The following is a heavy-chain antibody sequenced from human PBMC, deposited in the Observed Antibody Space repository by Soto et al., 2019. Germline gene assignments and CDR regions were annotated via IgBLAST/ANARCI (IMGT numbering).Heavy chain of an antibody. CDR3: ARGWLPGGWFDP. CDR1: GGSISSGDYY. J-gene: IGHJ5*02. CDR2: IYYSGST. V-gene: IGHV4-30-4*01. Sequence: TLSLTCTVSGGSISSGDYYWSWIRQPPGKGLEWIGYIYYSGSTYYNPSLKSRVTISVDTSKNQFSLKLSSVTAADTAVYYCARGWLPGGWFDPWGQGTLVTVSS. D-gene: IGHD5-12*01.